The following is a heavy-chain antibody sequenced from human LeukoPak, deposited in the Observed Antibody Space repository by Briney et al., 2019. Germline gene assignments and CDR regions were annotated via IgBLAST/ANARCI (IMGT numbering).Heavy chain of an antibody. Sequence: SETLSLTCTVSGGSISSSSYYWGWIRQPPGKGVEWIGSIYYSGSTYYNPSLKSRVTISVDTSKNQFSLKLSSVTAADTAVYYCARLGAIRYYYYGMDVWGQGTTVTVSS. CDR1: GGSISSSSYY. D-gene: IGHD1-26*01. V-gene: IGHV4-39*01. CDR3: ARLGAIRYYYYGMDV. J-gene: IGHJ6*02. CDR2: IYYSGST.